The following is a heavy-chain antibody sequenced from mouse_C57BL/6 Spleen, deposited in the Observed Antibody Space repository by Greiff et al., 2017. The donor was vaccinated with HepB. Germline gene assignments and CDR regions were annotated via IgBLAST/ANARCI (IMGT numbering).Heavy chain of an antibody. CDR3: ARDRITTLVEQYYFDY. D-gene: IGHD1-1*01. V-gene: IGHV5-4*01. Sequence: EVMLVESGGGLVKPGGSLKLSCAASGFTFSSYAMSWVRQTPEKRLEWVATISDGGSYTYYPDNVKGRFTISRDNAMNNLYLQMSHLKSEDTAMYYCARDRITTLVEQYYFDYWGQGTTLTVSS. CDR2: ISDGGSYT. CDR1: GFTFSSYA. J-gene: IGHJ2*01.